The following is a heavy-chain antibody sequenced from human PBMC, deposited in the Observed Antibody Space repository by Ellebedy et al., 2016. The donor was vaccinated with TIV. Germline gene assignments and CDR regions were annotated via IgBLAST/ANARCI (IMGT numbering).Heavy chain of an antibody. CDR1: GFSLSNYW. V-gene: IGHV3-30*03. J-gene: IGHJ4*02. D-gene: IGHD6-13*01. CDR3: ARSAGR. CDR2: ISYDGSNK. Sequence: GESLKISCAAAGFSLSNYWMTWVRQAPGKGLEWVAVISYDGSNKYYADSVKGRFTISRDNSKNTLYLQMNSLRAEDTAVYYCARSAGRWGQGTLVTVSS.